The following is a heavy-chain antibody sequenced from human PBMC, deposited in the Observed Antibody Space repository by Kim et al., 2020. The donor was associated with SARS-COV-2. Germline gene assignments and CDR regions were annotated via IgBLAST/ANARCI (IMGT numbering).Heavy chain of an antibody. J-gene: IGHJ4*02. V-gene: IGHV7-4-1*02. Sequence: ASVKVSCKASGYTFTSYAMNWVRQAPGQGLEWMGWINTNTGNPTYAQGFTGRFVFSLDTSVSTAYLQISSLKAEDTAVYYCARSASDGVYYDSSGYYRYWGQGTLVTVSS. CDR1: GYTFTSYA. CDR2: INTNTGNP. CDR3: ARSASDGVYYDSSGYYRY. D-gene: IGHD3-22*01.